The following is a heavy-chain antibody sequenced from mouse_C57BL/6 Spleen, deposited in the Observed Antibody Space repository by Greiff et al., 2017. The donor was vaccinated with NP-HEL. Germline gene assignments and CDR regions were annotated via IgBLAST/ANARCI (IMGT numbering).Heavy chain of an antibody. Sequence: GGGLVQPKGSLKLSCAASGFSFNTYAMNWVRQAPGKGLEWVARIRSKSNNYATYYADSVKDRFTISRDDSGSMLYLQMNNLKTEDTAMYYCVRHQRAMDYWGQGTSVTVSS. CDR2: IRSKSNNYAT. J-gene: IGHJ4*01. V-gene: IGHV10-1*01. CDR1: GFSFNTYA. CDR3: VRHQRAMDY.